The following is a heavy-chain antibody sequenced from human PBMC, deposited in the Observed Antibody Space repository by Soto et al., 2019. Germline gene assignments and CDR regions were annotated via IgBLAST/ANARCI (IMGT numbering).Heavy chain of an antibody. CDR3: AHRAVLCSGGTCYSHPFDF. D-gene: IGHD2-15*01. J-gene: IGHJ4*02. CDR2: IYWDDDK. Sequence: QITLKESGPTLVKPTQTLTLTCTFSGFSLTTTGVGVGWIRQPPGKALERLAIIYWDDDKRYSPSLKSRLTITQDPSKNQVVLIMTNMDPVDTATYFCAHRAVLCSGGTCYSHPFDFWGQGTLVTVSS. V-gene: IGHV2-5*02. CDR1: GFSLTTTGVG.